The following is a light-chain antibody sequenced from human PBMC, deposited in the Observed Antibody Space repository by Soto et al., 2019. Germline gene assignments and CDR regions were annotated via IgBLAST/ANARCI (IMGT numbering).Light chain of an antibody. CDR1: QSISTW. CDR3: QQYDSYSKT. V-gene: IGKV1-5*03. CDR2: KAS. J-gene: IGKJ1*01. Sequence: DIQMTHSPSTLSASVGDRVTMTFRASQSISTWLAWYQQKPGKAPKLLIYKASDLETGVPSRFSGSGSGTEFTLTINSLQPDDFATYYCQQYDSYSKTFGQGTKVDIK.